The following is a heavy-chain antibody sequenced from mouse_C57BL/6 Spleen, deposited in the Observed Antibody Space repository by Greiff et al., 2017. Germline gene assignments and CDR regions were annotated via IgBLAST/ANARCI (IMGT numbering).Heavy chain of an antibody. D-gene: IGHD4-1*01. J-gene: IGHJ1*03. CDR1: GFTFSSYG. V-gene: IGHV5-6*01. Sequence: EVMLVESGGDLVKPGGSLKLSCAASGFTFSSYGMSWVRQTPDKRLEWVATISSGGSYTYYPDSVKGRFTISRDNAKNTLYLQMSSLKSEDTAMYYCARPWDWYFDVWGTGTTVTVSS. CDR3: ARPWDWYFDV. CDR2: ISSGGSYT.